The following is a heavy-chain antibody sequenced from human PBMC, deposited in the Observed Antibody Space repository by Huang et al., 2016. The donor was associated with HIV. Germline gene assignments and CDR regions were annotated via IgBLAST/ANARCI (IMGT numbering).Heavy chain of an antibody. Sequence: VESGGRLVQPGGSIRLSCVGSTFRFGAYWMSWVRQSPGKGLGWVANIKQDESEKYYVDSVKGRFNISRDNAKKVLFLEMNNVRVEDTATYYCATKTAAMDIWGQGTTVTVS. CDR2: IKQDESEK. J-gene: IGHJ6*02. CDR3: ATKTAAMDI. CDR1: TFRFGAYW. V-gene: IGHV3-7*01. D-gene: IGHD1-7*01.